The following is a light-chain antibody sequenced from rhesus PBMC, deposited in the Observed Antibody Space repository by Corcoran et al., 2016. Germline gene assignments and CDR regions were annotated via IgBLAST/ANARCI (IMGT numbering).Light chain of an antibody. CDR3: LQHSNGPYS. Sequence: EIVMPQSPATLSLSPGERVTLSCRASQRVSISLAWYQQKPGPAPGLLLYGAPDRAPGTPDRFSGSGSGNDFTLTSSSLEPEDVAVYYCLQHSNGPYSFGQGTKVEVK. V-gene: IGKV3-24*01. CDR2: GAP. CDR1: QRVSIS. J-gene: IGKJ2*01.